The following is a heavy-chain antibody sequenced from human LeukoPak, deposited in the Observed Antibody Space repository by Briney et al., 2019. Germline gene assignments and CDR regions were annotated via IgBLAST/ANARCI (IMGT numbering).Heavy chain of an antibody. V-gene: IGHV1-18*01. Sequence: ASVKVSCKASGYTFTSYGFNWVRQAPGQGLEWMGWISAYDGNTNYAQKLQGRVTMTTDTSTSTAYMELRSLRSDDTAVYYCAREWERTNFDYWGQGTLVTVSS. J-gene: IGHJ4*02. CDR2: ISAYDGNT. CDR3: AREWERTNFDY. CDR1: GYTFTSYG. D-gene: IGHD1-26*01.